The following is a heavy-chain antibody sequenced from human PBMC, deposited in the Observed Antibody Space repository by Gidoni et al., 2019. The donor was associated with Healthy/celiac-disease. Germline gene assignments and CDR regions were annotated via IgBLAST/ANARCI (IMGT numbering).Heavy chain of an antibody. CDR3: AKDGAFGVVIIAGDAFDI. Sequence: EVQLLESGGGLVQPGGSLRLSCAASGFTFSSYAMSWVRQAPGKGLEWVSAISGSGGSTYYADSVKGRFTISRDNSKNTRYLQMNSLRAEDTAVYYCAKDGAFGVVIIAGDAFDIWGQGTMVTVSS. CDR1: GFTFSSYA. D-gene: IGHD3-3*01. J-gene: IGHJ3*02. V-gene: IGHV3-23*01. CDR2: ISGSGGST.